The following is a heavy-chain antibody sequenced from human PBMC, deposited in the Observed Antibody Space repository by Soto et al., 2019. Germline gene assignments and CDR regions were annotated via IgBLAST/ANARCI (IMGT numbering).Heavy chain of an antibody. J-gene: IGHJ5*02. CDR2: IYPGDSDT. CDR3: ARQGRLLSVHTARWFDP. D-gene: IGHD1-26*01. Sequence: GESLKISCKGSGYSFTSYWIAWVRQMPGKGLEWMGSIYPGDSDTKYSPSFQGQVTVSVDKSISTVYLQWSSLKASDTGIYYCARQGRLLSVHTARWFDPWGQGTLVTVS. V-gene: IGHV5-51*01. CDR1: GYSFTSYW.